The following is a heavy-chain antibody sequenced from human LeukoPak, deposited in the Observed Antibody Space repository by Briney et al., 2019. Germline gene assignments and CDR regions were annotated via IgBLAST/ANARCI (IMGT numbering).Heavy chain of an antibody. J-gene: IGHJ3*02. CDR1: GFTFSSYA. Sequence: PGGSLRLSCAASGFTFSSYAMSWVRQAPGKGLEWVSAISGSGGSTYYADSVKGRFTISRDNSKNTLYLQMNSLRAEDTAVYYCAKDLITMVRGVIADAFDIWGQGTMVTVSS. V-gene: IGHV3-23*01. CDR2: ISGSGGST. D-gene: IGHD3-10*01. CDR3: AKDLITMVRGVIADAFDI.